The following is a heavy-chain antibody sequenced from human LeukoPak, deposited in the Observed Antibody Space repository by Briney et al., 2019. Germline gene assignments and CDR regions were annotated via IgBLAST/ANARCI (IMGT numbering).Heavy chain of an antibody. V-gene: IGHV3-11*04. J-gene: IGHJ4*02. Sequence: GGSLRLSCAASGFTFRDYYMSWIRQAPGKGLEWVSYISSSGNTLYYADSVKGRFTISRDNAKNSLYLQMNSLRAEDTAVYYCARDPPNYYDSSGYPYWGQGTLVTVSS. CDR1: GFTFRDYY. CDR3: ARDPPNYYDSSGYPY. CDR2: ISSSGNTL. D-gene: IGHD3-22*01.